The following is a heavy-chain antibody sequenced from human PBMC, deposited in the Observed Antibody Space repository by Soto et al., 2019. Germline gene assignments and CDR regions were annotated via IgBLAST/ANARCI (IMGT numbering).Heavy chain of an antibody. CDR1: GGTFSSYA. CDR2: IIPIFGIA. V-gene: IGHV1-69*10. D-gene: IGHD1-20*01. CDR3: ARGGYNWNDEDAFDI. J-gene: IGHJ3*02. Sequence: ASVKVSCKASGGTFSSYAISWVRQAPGQGLEWMGGIIPIFGIANYAQKFHGRVTITADKSTSTAYMELSSLRSEDTAVYYCARGGYNWNDEDAFDIWGQGTMVTVSS.